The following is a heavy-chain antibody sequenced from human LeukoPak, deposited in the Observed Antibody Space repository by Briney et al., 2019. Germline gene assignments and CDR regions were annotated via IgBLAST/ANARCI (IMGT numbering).Heavy chain of an antibody. J-gene: IGHJ4*02. V-gene: IGHV1-69*13. CDR2: IIPIFGTA. CDR3: ARTFVTTYYYDSSGYVY. Sequence: ASVKVSCKASGGTFSSYAISWVRQAPGQGLEWMGGIIPIFGTANYAQKFQGRVTITADESTSTAYMELSSLRSEDTAVYYCARTFVTTYYYDSSGYVYWGQGTLVTVSS. CDR1: GGTFSSYA. D-gene: IGHD3-22*01.